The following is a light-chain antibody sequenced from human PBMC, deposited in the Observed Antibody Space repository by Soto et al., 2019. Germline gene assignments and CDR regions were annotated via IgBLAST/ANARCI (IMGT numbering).Light chain of an antibody. CDR2: GAS. CDR1: QSVSSS. J-gene: IGKJ4*01. CDR3: QQYNNWPSLT. Sequence: EIVMTQSPATLSVSPGERATLSCSASQSVSSSLAWYQQKPGQAPTLLIYGASTRATGIPARFSGSGSGTEFTLTISRLQSEDFAVYYCQQYNNWPSLTFGGGTNVEIK. V-gene: IGKV3-15*01.